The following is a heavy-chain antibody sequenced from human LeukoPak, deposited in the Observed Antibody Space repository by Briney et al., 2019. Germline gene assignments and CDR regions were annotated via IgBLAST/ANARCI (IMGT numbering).Heavy chain of an antibody. J-gene: IGHJ4*02. CDR3: ASVSPTSGWYLRFDY. V-gene: IGHV3-7*01. Sequence: HPGGSLRLSCAASGFTFSSYAMSWVRQAPGKGLEWVANIKQDGTEKYYVDSVKGRFTISRDNAKNSLYLQMNSLRAGDTAVYYCASVSPTSGWYLRFDYWGQGTLVTVSS. CDR1: GFTFSSYA. CDR2: IKQDGTEK. D-gene: IGHD6-19*01.